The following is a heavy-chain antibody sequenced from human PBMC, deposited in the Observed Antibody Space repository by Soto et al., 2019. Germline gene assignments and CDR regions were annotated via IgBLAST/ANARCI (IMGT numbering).Heavy chain of an antibody. J-gene: IGHJ3*02. Sequence: ASVKVSCKASGYKFTSHDINWMRQTTGQGLEWMGWMNPNSGHTNYAQKFQGRVTITRDTSASTAYMELSSLRSEDTAVYYCARMYPVAGDAFDIWGQGTMVTVSS. CDR2: MNPNSGHT. V-gene: IGHV1-8*01. CDR1: GYKFTSHD. D-gene: IGHD6-19*01. CDR3: ARMYPVAGDAFDI.